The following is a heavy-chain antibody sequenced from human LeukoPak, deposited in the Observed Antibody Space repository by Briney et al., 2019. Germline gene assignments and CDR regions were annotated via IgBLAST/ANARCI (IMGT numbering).Heavy chain of an antibody. J-gene: IGHJ5*02. CDR3: PRDRNYDFWSGYPNWFDP. CDR2: IIPIFGTA. CDR1: GGTFSIYA. Sequence: SVNVSCKASGGTFSIYAISWVRQAPGQGLEWRGGIIPIFGTANYAQKFQGRVTITADESTSTAYTELSSLRSEETAVSSTPRDRNYDFWSGYPNWFDPWGQGTLVTVSS. D-gene: IGHD3-3*01. V-gene: IGHV1-69*13.